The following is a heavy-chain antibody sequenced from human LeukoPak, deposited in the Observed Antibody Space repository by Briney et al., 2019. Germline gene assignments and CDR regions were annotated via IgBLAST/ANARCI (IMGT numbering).Heavy chain of an antibody. V-gene: IGHV4-4*07. CDR2: IYTGGST. D-gene: IGHD7-27*01. CDR1: GYSISSTYY. Sequence: SETLSLTCTVSGYSISSTYYWSWIRQPAGKGLEWIGRIYTGGSTNYNPSLKSRLTMSVDTSKNQFSLKLSSVTAADTAVYYCARDLSNRGRDYYYYMDVWGKGTTVTVSS. CDR3: ARDLSNRGRDYYYYMDV. J-gene: IGHJ6*03.